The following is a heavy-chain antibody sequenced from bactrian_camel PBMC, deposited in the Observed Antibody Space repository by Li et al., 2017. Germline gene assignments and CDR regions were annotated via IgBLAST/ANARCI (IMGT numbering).Heavy chain of an antibody. V-gene: IGHV3S57*01. CDR2: LAINGGT. Sequence: HVQLVESGGGSVQAGGSLRLSCAASGSAVSNLYMAWFRQAPGKEREGVAYLAINGGTDYTYAVAGRFTISKDNAKDTLYLQMDNLNPEDSAMYYCAVRGSRGACTLTLSAFDIWGQGTQVTVS. D-gene: IGHD1*01. J-gene: IGHJ4*01. CDR3: AVRGSRGACTLTLSAFDI. CDR1: GSAVSNLY.